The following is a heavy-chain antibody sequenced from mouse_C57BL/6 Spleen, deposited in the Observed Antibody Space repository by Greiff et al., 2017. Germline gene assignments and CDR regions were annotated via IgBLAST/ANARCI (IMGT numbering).Heavy chain of an antibody. CDR2: ISNLAYSS. Sequence: EVQGVESGGGLVQPGGSLKLSCAASGFTFSDYGMAWVRQAPRKGPEWVAFISNLAYSSYYADTVTGRFTISGENAKNTLYLEISSLRYEDTAMYYCARSYYDYDGWFAYWGQGTLVTVSA. CDR1: GFTFSDYG. J-gene: IGHJ3*01. CDR3: ARSYYDYDGWFAY. D-gene: IGHD2-4*01. V-gene: IGHV5-15*01.